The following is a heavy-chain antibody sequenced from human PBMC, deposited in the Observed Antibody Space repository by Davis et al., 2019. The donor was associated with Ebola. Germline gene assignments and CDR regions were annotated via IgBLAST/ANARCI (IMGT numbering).Heavy chain of an antibody. CDR1: GFTFSSYG. CDR3: ARDSEYSSSSGFDY. CDR2: IWYDGSNK. Sequence: SLKISCAASGFTFSSYGMHWVRQAPGKGLEWVAVIWYDGSNKYYADSVKGRFTISRDNSKNTLYLQMNSLRAEDTAVYYCARDSEYSSSSGFDYWGQGTLVTVSS. J-gene: IGHJ4*02. D-gene: IGHD6-6*01. V-gene: IGHV3-33*01.